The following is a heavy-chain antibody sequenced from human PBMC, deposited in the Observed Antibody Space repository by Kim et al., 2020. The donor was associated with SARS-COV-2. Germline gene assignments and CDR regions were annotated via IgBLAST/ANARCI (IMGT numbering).Heavy chain of an antibody. D-gene: IGHD3-3*01. CDR3: TRLYDFWMGHYFDY. Sequence: EYAASVKGRFTISRDDSKSIAYLQMNSLKTEDTAVYYCTRLYDFWMGHYFDYWGQGTLVTVSS. V-gene: IGHV3-49*02. J-gene: IGHJ4*02.